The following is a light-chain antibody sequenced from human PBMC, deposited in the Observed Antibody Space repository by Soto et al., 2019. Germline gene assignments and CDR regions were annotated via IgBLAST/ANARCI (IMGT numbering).Light chain of an antibody. CDR1: SSNIGAGYD. CDR3: QSYDSSLNDVV. Sequence: QAVVTQPPSVSGAPGQRVTISCTGSSSNIGAGYDVHWYQQLPGTAPKLLIYGNTDRPSGVPDRFSGSKSGTSASLAITGLQADDEADYYCQSYDSSLNDVVFGGGTKLTVL. V-gene: IGLV1-40*01. J-gene: IGLJ2*01. CDR2: GNT.